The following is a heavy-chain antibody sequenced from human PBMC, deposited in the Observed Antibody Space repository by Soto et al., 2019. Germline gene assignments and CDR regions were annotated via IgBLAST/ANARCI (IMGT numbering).Heavy chain of an antibody. CDR1: GYTFTSYD. CDR2: MNPNSGNT. D-gene: IGHD2-8*01. Sequence: ASVKVSCTASGYTFTSYDINWVRQATGQGLEWMGWMNPNSGNTGYAQKFQGRVTMTRNTSISTAYMELSSLRSDDTAVYYCARDGPPYCTNGVCYGNWFDPWGQGTLVTVSS. J-gene: IGHJ5*02. V-gene: IGHV1-8*01. CDR3: ARDGPPYCTNGVCYGNWFDP.